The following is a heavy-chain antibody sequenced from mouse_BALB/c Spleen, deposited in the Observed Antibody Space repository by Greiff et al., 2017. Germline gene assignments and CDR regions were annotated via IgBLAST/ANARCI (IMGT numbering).Heavy chain of an antibody. J-gene: IGHJ3*01. CDR2: ISNGGGST. Sequence: EVQLVESGGGLVQPGGSLKLSCAASGFTFSSYTMSWVRQTPEKRLEWVAYISNGGGSTYYPDTVKGRFTISRDNAKNTLYLQMSSLKSEDTAMYYCASHDGYSSWFAYWGQGTLVTVSA. CDR3: ASHDGYSSWFAY. D-gene: IGHD2-3*01. V-gene: IGHV5-12-2*01. CDR1: GFTFSSYT.